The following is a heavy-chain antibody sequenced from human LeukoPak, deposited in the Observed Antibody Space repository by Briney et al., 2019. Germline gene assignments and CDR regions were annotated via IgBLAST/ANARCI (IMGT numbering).Heavy chain of an antibody. CDR2: ISSSSSYI. CDR1: GGSISSSS. J-gene: IGHJ4*02. V-gene: IGHV3-21*01. D-gene: IGHD1-26*01. CDR3: ARDLGGVVGAFFDY. Sequence: ETLSLTCTVSGGSISSSSYYWGWIRQAPGKGLEWVSSISSSSSYIYYADSVKGRFTISRDNAKNSLYLQMNSLRAEDTAVYYCARDLGGVVGAFFDYWGQGTLVTVSS.